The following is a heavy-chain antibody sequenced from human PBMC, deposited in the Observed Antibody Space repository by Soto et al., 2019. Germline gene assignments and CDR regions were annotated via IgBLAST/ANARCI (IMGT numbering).Heavy chain of an antibody. CDR2: IYHSGST. CDR1: GGSISSSNW. D-gene: IGHD6-19*01. J-gene: IGHJ4*02. Sequence: SETLSLTCAVSGGSISSSNWWSWVRQPPGKGLEWIGEIYHSGSTNYNPSLKSRVTISVDKSKNQSSLKLSSVTAADTAVYYCARAIAVAGTGFDYWGQGTLVTVSS. CDR3: ARAIAVAGTGFDY. V-gene: IGHV4-4*02.